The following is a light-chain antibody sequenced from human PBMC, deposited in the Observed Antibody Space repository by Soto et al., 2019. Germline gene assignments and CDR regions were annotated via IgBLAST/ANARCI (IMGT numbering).Light chain of an antibody. CDR1: QSIRSY. Sequence: DIQMTQSPASMSASVGARVTITFRESQSIRSYLNWYQQKXGKAPKXXIYAASSLQSGVRSRFSGSGSGTDFTLTISSLQPEDFATYYCQQSYSSPWTFGQGTQVDIK. CDR2: AAS. V-gene: IGKV1-39*01. J-gene: IGKJ1*01. CDR3: QQSYSSPWT.